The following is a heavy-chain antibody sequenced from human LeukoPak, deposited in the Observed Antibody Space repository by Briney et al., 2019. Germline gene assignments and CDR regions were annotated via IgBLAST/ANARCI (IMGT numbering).Heavy chain of an antibody. Sequence: ASVKVSCKASGYTFTSYDINWVRQATGQGLEWMGWMNPNSGNTGYAQKFQGRVTMTRNTSISTAYMELSSLRSEDTAVYYCARVGRRIVGATTRWYHFDYWGQGTLVTVSS. V-gene: IGHV1-8*01. CDR2: MNPNSGNT. J-gene: IGHJ4*02. CDR1: GYTFTSYD. D-gene: IGHD1-26*01. CDR3: ARVGRRIVGATTRWYHFDY.